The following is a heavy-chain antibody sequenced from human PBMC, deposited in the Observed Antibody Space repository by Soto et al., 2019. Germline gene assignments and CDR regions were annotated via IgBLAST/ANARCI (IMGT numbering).Heavy chain of an antibody. Sequence: QVQLQESGPGLVKPSETLSLTCTVSSGSISLYYWTWIRQPPGKGLEWIGYIYYSGSTNYNPSLKSRVTMSIDTSKNQFSLNLTSVTAADTAVYYCATYDVDTAMDHWGQGTLVTVSS. CDR2: IYYSGST. D-gene: IGHD5-18*01. V-gene: IGHV4-59*08. CDR1: SGSISLYY. J-gene: IGHJ4*02. CDR3: ATYDVDTAMDH.